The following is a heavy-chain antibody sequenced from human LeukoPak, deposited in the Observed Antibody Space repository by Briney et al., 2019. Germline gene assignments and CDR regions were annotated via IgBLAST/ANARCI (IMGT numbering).Heavy chain of an antibody. Sequence: GGSLRLSCAASGFIFSRYGMSWVRQAPGKGLEWVSTISGSGGTTYYGDSVKGRFTISRDNSKNTLYLQMNSLRAEDTAVYYCAKDLDGGSRYYYYYMDVWGKGTTDTVSS. CDR3: AKDLDGGSRYYYYYMDV. CDR1: GFIFSRYG. CDR2: ISGSGGTT. J-gene: IGHJ6*03. D-gene: IGHD4-23*01. V-gene: IGHV3-23*01.